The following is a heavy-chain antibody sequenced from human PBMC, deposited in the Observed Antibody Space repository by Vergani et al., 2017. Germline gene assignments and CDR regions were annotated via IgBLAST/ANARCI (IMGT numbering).Heavy chain of an antibody. V-gene: IGHV1-69*18. D-gene: IGHD2-21*02. CDR1: GGTFSSYA. CDR2: IIPIFGTA. J-gene: IGHJ4*02. Sequence: QVQLVQSGAEVKKPGSSVKVSCKASGGTFSSYAISWVRQAPGQGLEWMGRIIPIFGTANYAQKFQGRVTITADESTSTAYMELSSLRSEDTAVYYCAREVGEILAYCGGDCSPWGYFDYWGQGTLVTVSS. CDR3: AREVGEILAYCGGDCSPWGYFDY.